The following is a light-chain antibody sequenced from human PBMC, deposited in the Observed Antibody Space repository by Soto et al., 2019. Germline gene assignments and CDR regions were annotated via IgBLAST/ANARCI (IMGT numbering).Light chain of an antibody. Sequence: DIVCTQAPATLSLSPGERATLSCRASQTVSSSLAWYQQKPGQAPRLLIYGASTRATGIPARFSGSGSGTEFTLTISSLQSEDFAVYYCQQYNNWPWTFGQGAKVDIK. CDR1: QTVSSS. CDR2: GAS. V-gene: IGKV3-15*01. J-gene: IGKJ1*01. CDR3: QQYNNWPWT.